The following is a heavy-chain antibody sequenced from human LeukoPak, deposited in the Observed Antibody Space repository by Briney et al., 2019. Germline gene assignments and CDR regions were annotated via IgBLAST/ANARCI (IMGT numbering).Heavy chain of an antibody. J-gene: IGHJ3*02. CDR3: AREDPSGSGYADAFDI. D-gene: IGHD3-22*01. CDR2: INPDSGGT. V-gene: IGHV1-2*02. CDR1: GYTFTGYY. Sequence: ASVKVSCKASGYTFTGYYMHWVRQAPGQGLEWMGWINPDSGGTNYAQKFQGRVTMTRDTSISTAYMELSRLRSDDTAVYYRAREDPSGSGYADAFDIWGQGTMVTVSS.